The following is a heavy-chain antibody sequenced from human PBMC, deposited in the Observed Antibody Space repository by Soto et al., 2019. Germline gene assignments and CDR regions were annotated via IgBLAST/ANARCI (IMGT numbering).Heavy chain of an antibody. D-gene: IGHD3-22*01. Sequence: ASVKVSCKASGYTFTSYAMHWVRQAPGQRLEWMGWINAGNGNTKYSQKFQGRVTITRDTSASTAYMELSSLRSEDTAVYYCASHDSSGYYYAPGDYWGQGTLVTVSS. CDR3: ASHDSSGYYYAPGDY. J-gene: IGHJ4*02. V-gene: IGHV1-3*01. CDR2: INAGNGNT. CDR1: GYTFTSYA.